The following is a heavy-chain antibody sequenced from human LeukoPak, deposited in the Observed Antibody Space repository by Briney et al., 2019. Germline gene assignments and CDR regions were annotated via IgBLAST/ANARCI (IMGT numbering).Heavy chain of an antibody. CDR2: ISGSGGST. CDR3: AKEVSSWYNNWFDP. D-gene: IGHD6-13*01. J-gene: IGHJ5*02. V-gene: IGHV3-23*01. Sequence: GGSLRLSCAGSGYTFRSYAMHWVRQAPGKGLEWVAVISGSGGSTYYADSVKGRFTISRDNSKNTLYLQMNSLRAEDTAVYYCAKEVSSWYNNWFDPWGQGTLVTVSS. CDR1: GYTFRSYA.